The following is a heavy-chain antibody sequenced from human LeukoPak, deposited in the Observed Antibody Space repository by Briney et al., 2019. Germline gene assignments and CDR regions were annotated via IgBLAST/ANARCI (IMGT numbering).Heavy chain of an antibody. CDR2: ITASGGNT. CDR3: AKGNGYSYGRYYFDY. D-gene: IGHD5-18*01. Sequence: GGSLRLSCAVSGFTFSNFWMGWVRQAPGKGLEWVSAITASGGNTYYADSVKGRFTISRDNSKNTLYLQVNSLRAEDTAVYYCAKGNGYSYGRYYFDYWGQGTLVTVSS. CDR1: GFTFSNFW. V-gene: IGHV3-23*01. J-gene: IGHJ4*02.